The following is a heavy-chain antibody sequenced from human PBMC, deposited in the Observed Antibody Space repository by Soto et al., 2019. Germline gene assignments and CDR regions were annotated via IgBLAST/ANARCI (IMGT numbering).Heavy chain of an antibody. J-gene: IGHJ6*02. CDR3: ARARWLNQPAYGMDV. V-gene: IGHV1-69*13. CDR2: IIPIFGTA. CDR1: GGTFSSYA. Sequence: VASVKVSCKASGGTFSSYAISWVRQAPGQGLEWMGGIIPIFGTANYAQKFQGRVTITADESTSTAYMELSSLRSEDTAVYYCARARWLNQPAYGMDVWRQGTTVTVSS. D-gene: IGHD6-19*01.